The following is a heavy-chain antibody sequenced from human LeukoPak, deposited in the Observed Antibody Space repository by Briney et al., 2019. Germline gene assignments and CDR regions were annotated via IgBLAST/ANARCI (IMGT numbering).Heavy chain of an antibody. J-gene: IGHJ4*02. Sequence: GASVNVSCKASGYTFTSNYMHWVRQATGQGLERMGIINPSGGSTSYAQKFQGRVTMTRDTSTSTVYMELSSLRSEDTAVYYCARALWFGGKQYYFDYWGQGTLVTVSS. CDR2: INPSGGST. V-gene: IGHV1-46*01. CDR3: ARALWFGGKQYYFDY. D-gene: IGHD3-10*01. CDR1: GYTFTSNY.